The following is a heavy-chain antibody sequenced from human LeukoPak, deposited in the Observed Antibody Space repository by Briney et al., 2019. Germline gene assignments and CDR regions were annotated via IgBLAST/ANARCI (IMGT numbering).Heavy chain of an antibody. Sequence: ASVKVSCKASGYTFTSYGISWVRQAPGQGLGWMGWISAYNGNTNYAQKLQGRVTMTTDTSTSTAYMELRSLRSDDTAVYYCARVPLVVVAATEGDYWGQGTLVTVSS. V-gene: IGHV1-18*01. CDR1: GYTFTSYG. D-gene: IGHD2-15*01. CDR2: ISAYNGNT. J-gene: IGHJ4*02. CDR3: ARVPLVVVAATEGDY.